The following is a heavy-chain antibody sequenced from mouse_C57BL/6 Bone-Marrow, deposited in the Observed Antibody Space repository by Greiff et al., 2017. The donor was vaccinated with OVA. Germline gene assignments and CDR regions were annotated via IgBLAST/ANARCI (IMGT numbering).Heavy chain of an antibody. D-gene: IGHD1-1*01. CDR3: ARPGITTVVDYYAMDY. Sequence: EVMLVESGGGLVKPGGSLKLSCAASGFTFSDYGMHWVRQAPEKGLEWVAYISSGSSTIYYADKVQGRFTISRDTATNTLFLQMTSLRSEDTSMYYCARPGITTVVDYYAMDYWGQGTSVTVSS. J-gene: IGHJ4*01. V-gene: IGHV5-17*01. CDR2: ISSGSSTI. CDR1: GFTFSDYG.